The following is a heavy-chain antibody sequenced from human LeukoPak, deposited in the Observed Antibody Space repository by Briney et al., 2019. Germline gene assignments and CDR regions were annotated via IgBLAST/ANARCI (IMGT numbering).Heavy chain of an antibody. V-gene: IGHV4-39*07. J-gene: IGHJ4*02. D-gene: IGHD3-22*01. CDR1: GGSISSYY. Sequence: SETLSLTCTVSGGSISSYYWGWIRQPPGKGLEWIGSIYYSGSTYYNPSLKSRVTISVDTSKNQFSLKLSSVTAADTAVYYCARDLFSYYYDSSGYPYPLDWGQGTLVTVSS. CDR2: IYYSGST. CDR3: ARDLFSYYYDSSGYPYPLD.